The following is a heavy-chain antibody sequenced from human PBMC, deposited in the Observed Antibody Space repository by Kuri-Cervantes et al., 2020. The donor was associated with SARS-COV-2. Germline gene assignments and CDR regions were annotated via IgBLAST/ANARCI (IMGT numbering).Heavy chain of an antibody. CDR2: INPNSGGT. Sequence: SVKVSCKASGYTFTGYYMHWVRQAPGQGLEWMGWINPNSGGTNYAQKFQGRVTMTRDTSISTAYMELSRLRSDDTAVYYCARDYYDSSGYYPLSDAFDIWGQGTMVTVSS. V-gene: IGHV1-2*02. D-gene: IGHD3-22*01. J-gene: IGHJ3*02. CDR3: ARDYYDSSGYYPLSDAFDI. CDR1: GYTFTGYY.